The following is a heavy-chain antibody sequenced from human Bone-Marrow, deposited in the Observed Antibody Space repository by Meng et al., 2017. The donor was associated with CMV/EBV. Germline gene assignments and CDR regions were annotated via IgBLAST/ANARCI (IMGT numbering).Heavy chain of an antibody. CDR3: ARDYDFWSGYYSGYYGVDV. V-gene: IGHV1-2*02. D-gene: IGHD3-3*01. Sequence: ASVKVSCKASGYTFTGYDMHWVRQAPGQGLEWMGWINPNSGGTNYAQKFQGRVTMTRDTSISTAYMELSRLRSDDTAVYYCARDYDFWSGYYSGYYGVDVWGQGTTVTVSS. CDR1: GYTFTGYD. CDR2: INPNSGGT. J-gene: IGHJ6*02.